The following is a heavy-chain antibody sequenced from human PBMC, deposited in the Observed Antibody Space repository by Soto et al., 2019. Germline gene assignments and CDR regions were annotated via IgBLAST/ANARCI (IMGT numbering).Heavy chain of an antibody. J-gene: IGHJ4*02. Sequence: QVQLVESGGGVVQTGRSLRLSCAGSGFTFSSYGMHWVRQAPGKGLALVAVISYDGSNKYYADSVKGRFTISRDNSKNPLYLHMTSLRAEDTAVYYCAKDLWIAVAGTLIDYWGQGTLVTVSS. V-gene: IGHV3-30*18. D-gene: IGHD6-19*01. CDR1: GFTFSSYG. CDR2: ISYDGSNK. CDR3: AKDLWIAVAGTLIDY.